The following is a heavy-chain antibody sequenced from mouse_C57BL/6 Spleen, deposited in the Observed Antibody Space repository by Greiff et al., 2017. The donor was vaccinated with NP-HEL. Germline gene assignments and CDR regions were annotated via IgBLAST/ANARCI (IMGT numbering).Heavy chain of an antibody. CDR1: GFTFSSYG. V-gene: IGHV5-6*02. CDR2: ISSGGSYT. CDR3: ARLYPYAKDY. J-gene: IGHJ4*01. Sequence: EVMLVESGGDLVKPGGSLKLSCAASGFTFSSYGMSWVRQTPDKRLEWVATISSGGSYTYYPDSVKGRFTISRDNAKNTLYLQMSSLKSEDTAMYYCARLYPYAKDYWGQGTSVTVSS.